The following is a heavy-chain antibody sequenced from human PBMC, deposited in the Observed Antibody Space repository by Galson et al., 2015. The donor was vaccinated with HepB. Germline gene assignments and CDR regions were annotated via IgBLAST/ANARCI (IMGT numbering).Heavy chain of an antibody. V-gene: IGHV3-30*03. CDR2: MSYDGKKT. CDR1: GFAFSDFG. D-gene: IGHD2-15*01. J-gene: IGHJ6*02. Sequence: SLRLSCAASGFAFSDFGMHWVRQAPGKGLEWVAVMSYDGKKTYYADSVKGRFTIARDNSKNTLYLQINSLTTDDTALYYCARWDDVVEVDGTLVRPTFAMDVWGQGTPVAVSS. CDR3: ARWDDVVEVDGTLVRPTFAMDV.